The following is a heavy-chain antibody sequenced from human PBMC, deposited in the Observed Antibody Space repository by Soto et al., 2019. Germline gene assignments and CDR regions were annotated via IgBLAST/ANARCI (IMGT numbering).Heavy chain of an antibody. Sequence: GASVKVSCKASGGTFSSYAISWVRQAPGQGLEWMGGSIPIFGTANYAQKFQGRVTITADESTSTAYMELSSLRSEDTAVYYCARAPSSGYGDAFDIWGQGTMVTVSS. D-gene: IGHD3-22*01. V-gene: IGHV1-69*13. CDR2: SIPIFGTA. CDR1: GGTFSSYA. J-gene: IGHJ3*02. CDR3: ARAPSSGYGDAFDI.